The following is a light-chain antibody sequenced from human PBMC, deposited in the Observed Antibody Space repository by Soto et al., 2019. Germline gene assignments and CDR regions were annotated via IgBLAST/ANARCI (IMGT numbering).Light chain of an antibody. CDR3: QQYNIYPRT. V-gene: IGKV1-5*01. CDR1: QSISSR. J-gene: IGKJ2*02. CDR2: DAS. Sequence: DIQMTQSPSTLSASVGDRVTITCRASQSISSRLAWYQQKPGKAPKLLIYDASSLQSGVPSRFSGSGSGTEFTLTISSLQPDDFATYYCQQYNIYPRTFGQGTKLEIK.